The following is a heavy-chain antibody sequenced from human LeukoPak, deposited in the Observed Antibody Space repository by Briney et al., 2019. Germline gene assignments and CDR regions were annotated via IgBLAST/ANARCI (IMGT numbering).Heavy chain of an antibody. Sequence: GASVNVSCQASGGTFSSYVISWVRQATGQEGQWMGGIIPIFGTANYAQKFQERVTITADESTRASYMELSSLRADDTALYYCARDGGYAPSWGQGTLVTVSS. J-gene: IGHJ4*02. CDR1: GGTFSSYV. CDR2: IIPIFGTA. D-gene: IGHD5-12*01. V-gene: IGHV1-69*13. CDR3: ARDGGYAPS.